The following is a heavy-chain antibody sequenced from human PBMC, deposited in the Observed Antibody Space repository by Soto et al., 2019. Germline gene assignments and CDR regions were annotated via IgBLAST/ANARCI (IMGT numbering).Heavy chain of an antibody. CDR2: IYYSGST. D-gene: IGHD4-17*01. CDR3: ASSMTTVTTFDD. V-gene: IGHV4-59*01. J-gene: IGHJ4*02. CDR1: GGSISSYY. Sequence: PSETLSLTCTVSGGSISSYYWSWIRQPPGKGLEWIGYIYYSGSTNYNPSLKSRVTISVDTSKNQFSLKLSSVTAADTAVYYCASSMTTVTTFDDWGQGTLVTVSS.